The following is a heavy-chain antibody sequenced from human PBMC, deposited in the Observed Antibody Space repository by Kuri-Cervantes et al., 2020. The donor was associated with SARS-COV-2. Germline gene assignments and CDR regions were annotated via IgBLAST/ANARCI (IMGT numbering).Heavy chain of an antibody. Sequence: GESLKISCAASGFTFSSYGMHWVRQAPGKGLEWVAVISYDGSNKYYADSVKGRFTISRDNSKNTLYLQMNSLRAEDTAVYYCARVEWYNWNLFDAFDIWGQGTMVTVSS. CDR3: ARVEWYNWNLFDAFDI. CDR2: ISYDGSNK. V-gene: IGHV3-30*03. CDR1: GFTFSSYG. J-gene: IGHJ3*02. D-gene: IGHD1-20*01.